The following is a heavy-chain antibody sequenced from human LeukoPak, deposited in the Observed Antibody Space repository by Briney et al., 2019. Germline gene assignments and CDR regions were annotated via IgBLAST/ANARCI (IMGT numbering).Heavy chain of an antibody. V-gene: IGHV3-74*01. Sequence: PGGSLRLSRAASGFTFSSYWMHWVRQAPGKGLVWVSHINSDGSSTSYADSVKGRFTISRDNAKNTLYLQMNSLRAEDTAVYYCARDRYDFWSGIFDYWGQGTLVTVSS. CDR1: GFTFSSYW. CDR2: INSDGSST. J-gene: IGHJ4*02. CDR3: ARDRYDFWSGIFDY. D-gene: IGHD3-3*01.